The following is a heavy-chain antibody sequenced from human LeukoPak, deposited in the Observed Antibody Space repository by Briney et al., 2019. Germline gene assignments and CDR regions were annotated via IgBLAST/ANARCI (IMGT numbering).Heavy chain of an antibody. CDR2: MDPNSGDT. V-gene: IGHV1-8*02. J-gene: IGHJ5*02. D-gene: IGHD2-15*01. Sequence: GASVKVSCQASGYTFTSYGINWVRQATGQGPEWMGWMDPNSGDTGYAQKFQGRVTMTRNTSISTAYMELSSLRSEDTAVYYCASVVQEPGYCSGGTCSFDPWGQGTLVTVSS. CDR3: ASVVQEPGYCSGGTCSFDP. CDR1: GYTFTSYG.